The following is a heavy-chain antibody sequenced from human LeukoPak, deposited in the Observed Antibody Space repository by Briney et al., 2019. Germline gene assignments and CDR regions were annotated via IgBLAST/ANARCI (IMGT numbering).Heavy chain of an antibody. Sequence: GGSLRLSCAASGFTFSSYGMSWVRQAPGKGLEWVSAISGSGGSTYYADSVKGRFTISRDNSKSTLYLQMNSLRAEDTAVYYCAKDYCSSTSCSHINYYYYMDVWGKGTTVTISS. V-gene: IGHV3-23*01. CDR2: ISGSGGST. D-gene: IGHD2-2*01. CDR1: GFTFSSYG. CDR3: AKDYCSSTSCSHINYYYYMDV. J-gene: IGHJ6*03.